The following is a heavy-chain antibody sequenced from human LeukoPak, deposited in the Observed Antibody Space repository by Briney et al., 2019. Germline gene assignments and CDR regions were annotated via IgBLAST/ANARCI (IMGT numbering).Heavy chain of an antibody. CDR3: TRVPELPDY. CDR1: GGTFSSYA. Sequence: ASVKVSCKASGGTFSSYAISWVRQAPGQGLEWMGGIIPIFGTANYAQKFQGRVTITADESTSTAYMELRSLRYDDTAVYYCTRVPELPDYWGQGTLVTVSS. V-gene: IGHV1-69*13. J-gene: IGHJ4*02. D-gene: IGHD2-15*01. CDR2: IIPIFGTA.